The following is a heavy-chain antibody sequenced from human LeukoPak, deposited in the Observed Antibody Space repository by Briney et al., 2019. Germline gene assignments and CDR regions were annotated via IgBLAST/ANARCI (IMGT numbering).Heavy chain of an antibody. V-gene: IGHV3-23*01. Sequence: GGSLRLSCAASGFTFSSYGMSWVRQAPGKGLEWVSAISGSGGSTYYADSVKGRFTTSRDNSKNTLYLQMNSLRAEDTAVYYCAGRTVTPYYHDSSGFHLQYWGQGTLVTVSS. D-gene: IGHD3-22*01. J-gene: IGHJ1*01. CDR3: AGRTVTPYYHDSSGFHLQY. CDR1: GFTFSSYG. CDR2: ISGSGGST.